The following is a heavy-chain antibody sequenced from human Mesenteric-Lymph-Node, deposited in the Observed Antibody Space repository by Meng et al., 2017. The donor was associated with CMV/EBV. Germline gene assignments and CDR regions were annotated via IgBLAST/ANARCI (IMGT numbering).Heavy chain of an antibody. V-gene: IGHV3-53*01. D-gene: IGHD6-19*01. CDR1: GFTVSSNY. CDR3: ARWRHEQSEFTY. J-gene: IGHJ4*02. CDR2: IYSGGST. Sequence: GESLKISCAASGFTVSSNYMSWVRQAPGKGLEWVSVIYSGGSTYYADSVKGRFTISRDNSKNTLYLQMNSLRAEDTAVYYCARWRHEQSEFTYWGQGALVTVSS.